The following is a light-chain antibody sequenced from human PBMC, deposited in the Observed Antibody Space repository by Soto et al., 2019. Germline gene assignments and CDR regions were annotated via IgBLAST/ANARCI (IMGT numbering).Light chain of an antibody. CDR2: AAS. J-gene: IGKJ5*01. V-gene: IGKV1-9*01. CDR3: QKVKSYPIT. CDR1: QDISNY. Sequence: DIQMTQSPSSPSAAVGDRVTITCRASQDISNYLAWYQQKPGKVPKVLIYAASTLQSGVPSRFSGSGSGTAFTLTVSSLQPEDFATYYCQKVKSYPITFGQGTRLEIK.